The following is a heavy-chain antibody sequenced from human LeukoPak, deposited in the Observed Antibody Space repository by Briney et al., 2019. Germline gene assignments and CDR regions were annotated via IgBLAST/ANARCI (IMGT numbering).Heavy chain of an antibody. CDR3: ARGRLLWFGELLPFDY. D-gene: IGHD3-10*01. CDR2: IYYSGNT. Sequence: PSETLSLTCTVSGGSISRSSYYWGWIRQPPGKGLEWIGSIYYSGNTYYNPSLKSRVTISVDTSKNQFSLKLSSVTAADTAVYCCARGRLLWFGELLPFDYWGQGTLVTVSS. CDR1: GGSISRSSYY. J-gene: IGHJ4*02. V-gene: IGHV4-39*01.